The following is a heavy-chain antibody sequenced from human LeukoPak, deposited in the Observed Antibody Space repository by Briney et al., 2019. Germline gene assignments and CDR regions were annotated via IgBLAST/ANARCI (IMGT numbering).Heavy chain of an antibody. V-gene: IGHV1-2*02. CDR3: AAVLRTTVAFDI. Sequence: ASVKVSCKASGYTFTSYYMHWVRQAPGQGREWMGWINPNSGGTNYAQKFQGRVTMTRDTSISTAYMELSRLRSDDTAVYYCAAVLRTTVAFDIWGQGTMVTVSS. J-gene: IGHJ3*02. CDR1: GYTFTSYY. CDR2: INPNSGGT. D-gene: IGHD4-11*01.